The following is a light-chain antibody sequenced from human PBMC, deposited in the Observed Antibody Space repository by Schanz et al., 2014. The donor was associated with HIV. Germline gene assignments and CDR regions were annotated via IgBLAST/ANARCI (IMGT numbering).Light chain of an antibody. CDR1: SSNIVSNY. CDR2: DND. J-gene: IGLJ2*01. V-gene: IGLV1-51*01. CDR3: GAWDSGRGAVV. Sequence: QSVLTQPPSVSAAPGQKVTISCSGGSSNIVSNYVSWYRQLPGTAPKLLIYDNDRRPAGIPDRFSGSKSGTSATLDITGLQTGDEADYYCGAWDSGRGAVVFGGGTKLTVL.